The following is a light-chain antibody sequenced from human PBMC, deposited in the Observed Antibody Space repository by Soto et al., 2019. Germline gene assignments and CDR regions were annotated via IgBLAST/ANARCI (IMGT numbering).Light chain of an antibody. J-gene: IGKJ2*01. CDR2: GAS. V-gene: IGKV1-39*01. CDR1: QPIGTY. Sequence: DVQMTQSPSSLSASVGDRVTITCRASQPIGTYLDWYQQKPGNAPKLLIFGASSLQSGVASRFSGSGSGTYFTLTVSSMQPEDFATYYCQETHSTFGQGTKLESK. CDR3: QETHST.